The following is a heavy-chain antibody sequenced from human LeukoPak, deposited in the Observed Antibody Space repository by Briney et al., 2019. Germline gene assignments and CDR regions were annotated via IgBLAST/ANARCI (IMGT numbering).Heavy chain of an antibody. D-gene: IGHD6-19*01. CDR1: GGSISSSNW. V-gene: IGHV4-4*02. J-gene: IGHJ1*01. CDR3: ARGRPGIAVAGTGYFQH. Sequence: SGTLSLTCAVSGGSISSSNWWSWVRQPPGKGLEWIGSIYYSGSTYYNPSLKSRVTISVDTSKNQFSLKLSSVTAADTAVYYCARGRPGIAVAGTGYFQHWGQGTLVTVSS. CDR2: IYYSGST.